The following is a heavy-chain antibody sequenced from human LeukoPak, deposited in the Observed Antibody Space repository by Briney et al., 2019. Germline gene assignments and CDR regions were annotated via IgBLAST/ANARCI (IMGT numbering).Heavy chain of an antibody. D-gene: IGHD3-3*01. CDR3: ARHPVFLEWLANWFDP. CDR2: IYHSGST. CDR1: GYSISSGYY. J-gene: IGHJ5*02. V-gene: IGHV4-38-2*01. Sequence: SGTLSLTCAVSGYSISSGYYWGWIRQPPGKGLEWIGSIYHSGSTYYNPSLKSRVTISVDTSKNQFSLKLSSVTAADTAVYYCARHPVFLEWLANWFDPWGQGTLVTVSS.